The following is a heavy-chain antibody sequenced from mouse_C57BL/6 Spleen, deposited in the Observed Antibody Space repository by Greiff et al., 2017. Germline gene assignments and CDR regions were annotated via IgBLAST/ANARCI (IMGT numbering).Heavy chain of an antibody. CDR1: GFNIKDYY. D-gene: IGHD2-5*01. Sequence: EVHLVESGAELVKPGASVKLSCTASGFNIKDYYMHWVKQRTEQGLEWIGRIDPEDGETKYAPKFQGKATITADTSSNTAYLQLSSLTSEDTAVYYCARPYSNYGGSPYAMDYWGQGTSVTVST. CDR3: ARPYSNYGGSPYAMDY. V-gene: IGHV14-2*01. J-gene: IGHJ4*01. CDR2: IDPEDGET.